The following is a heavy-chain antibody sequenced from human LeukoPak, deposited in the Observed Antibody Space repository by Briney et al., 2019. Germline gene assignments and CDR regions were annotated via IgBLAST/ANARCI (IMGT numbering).Heavy chain of an antibody. D-gene: IGHD2-2*01. V-gene: IGHV3-30*18. CDR2: ISYDERNN. Sequence: GGSLRLSCEASGFTFNTYGMHWVRQAPGKGLAWLAVISYDERNNYYADSVKGRFTISRDNSKNTLYLQMSSLRPEDTAVYYCANGAVYCTSPKYPSGSAPSCFAHWGQGTLVTVSS. J-gene: IGHJ4*02. CDR1: GFTFNTYG. CDR3: ANGAVYCTSPKYPSGSAPSCFAH.